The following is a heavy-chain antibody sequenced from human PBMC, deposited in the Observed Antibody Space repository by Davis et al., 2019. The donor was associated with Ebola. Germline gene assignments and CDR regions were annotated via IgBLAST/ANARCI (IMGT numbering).Heavy chain of an antibody. Sequence: ASVKVSCKASGYTFTSYAMNWVRQAPGQGLQWMGWINFNTGSPTYAQGFTGRFVFSFDTSVSTAYLQISSLKAGDSAIYYCARSSYSWYFSGMDVWGKGTTVTVSS. CDR3: ARSSYSWYFSGMDV. CDR1: GYTFTSYA. CDR2: INFNTGSP. V-gene: IGHV7-4-1*02. D-gene: IGHD6-13*01. J-gene: IGHJ6*04.